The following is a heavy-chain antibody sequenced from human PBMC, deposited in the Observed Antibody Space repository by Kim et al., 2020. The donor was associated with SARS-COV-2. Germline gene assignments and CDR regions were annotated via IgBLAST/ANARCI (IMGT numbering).Heavy chain of an antibody. J-gene: IGHJ4*02. CDR2: INHSGST. V-gene: IGHV4-34*01. D-gene: IGHD1-26*01. CDR3: ARAPIVGATGFDY. Sequence: SETLSLTCAVYGGSFSGYYWSWIRQPPGKGLEWIGEINHSGSTNYNPSLKSRVTISVDTSKNQFSLKLSSVTAADTAVYYCARAPIVGATGFDYWGQGTL. CDR1: GGSFSGYY.